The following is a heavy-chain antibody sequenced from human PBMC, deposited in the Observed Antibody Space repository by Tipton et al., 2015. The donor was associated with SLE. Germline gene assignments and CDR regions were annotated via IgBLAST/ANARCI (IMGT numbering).Heavy chain of an antibody. J-gene: IGHJ3*02. Sequence: TLSLTCAVDGGSFSGYYWNWIRQPPGKGLEWIGYISYSGSTYYNPSLKSRVTMSVDMSKNQFSLRLTSVTAADTAVYYCARTLGAIAHTVYDAFDIWGQGKMVTVSS. CDR1: GGSFSGYY. V-gene: IGHV4-34*01. D-gene: IGHD1-26*01. CDR3: ARTLGAIAHTVYDAFDI. CDR2: ISYSGST.